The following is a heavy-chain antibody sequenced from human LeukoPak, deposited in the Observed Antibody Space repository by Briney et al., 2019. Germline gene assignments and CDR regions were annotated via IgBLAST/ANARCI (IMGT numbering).Heavy chain of an antibody. V-gene: IGHV4-38-2*02. CDR1: GFSISSGYY. CDR2: ISHSWST. CDR3: AREGDIVGATIDS. Sequence: SETLSLTCTVSGFSISSGYYWGWIRQPPGERLEWIGSISHSWSTYYNPSLKSRVTISLDPSKNQFSLRLSFVTAADTAVYFCAREGDIVGATIDSWGQGTLVTVS. D-gene: IGHD1-26*01. J-gene: IGHJ4*02.